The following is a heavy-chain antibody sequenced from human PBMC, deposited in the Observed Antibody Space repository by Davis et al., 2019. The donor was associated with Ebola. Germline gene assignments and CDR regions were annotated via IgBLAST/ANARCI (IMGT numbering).Heavy chain of an antibody. Sequence: ASVKVSCKASGYTFTSYDVNWVRQATGQGLEWMGWMNPNSCNTGYAQKFQGRVTITRNTSINTAYMELRSLRSEDTAVYYCARGRDNWNYADMDVWGKGTTVTVSS. V-gene: IGHV1-8*01. D-gene: IGHD1-7*01. J-gene: IGHJ6*03. CDR3: ARGRDNWNYADMDV. CDR2: MNPNSCNT. CDR1: GYTFTSYD.